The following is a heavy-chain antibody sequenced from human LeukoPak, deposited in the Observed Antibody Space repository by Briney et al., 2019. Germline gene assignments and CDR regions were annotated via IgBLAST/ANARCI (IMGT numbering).Heavy chain of an antibody. D-gene: IGHD2-2*01. J-gene: IGHJ4*02. V-gene: IGHV3-23*01. Sequence: PGGSLRLSCAASGLNFAGYDMSWVRQAPGKGLEWVSTISASGDNTYYAGSVKGRFTISRDNSKNTLYLQMDSLRAEDTAVYYCAKRFCSATRCFHFDYWGQGTLVTVSS. CDR2: ISASGDNT. CDR1: GLNFAGYD. CDR3: AKRFCSATRCFHFDY.